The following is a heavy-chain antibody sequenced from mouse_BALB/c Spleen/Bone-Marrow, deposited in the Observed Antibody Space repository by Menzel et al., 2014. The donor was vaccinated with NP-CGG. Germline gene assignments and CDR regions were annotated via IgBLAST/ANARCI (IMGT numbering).Heavy chain of an antibody. CDR3: ARWITTVVAPYVMDY. V-gene: IGHV1-80*01. Sequence: VKLMESGAELVRPGSSVKISCKASGYAFSSYWMNWVKQRPGQGLEWIGQIYPEDGDTNYNGKFKGKATLTADKSSSTAYMQLSSLTSEDSAVYFCARWITTVVAPYVMDYWGQGTSVTVSS. J-gene: IGHJ4*01. CDR2: IYPEDGDT. D-gene: IGHD1-1*01. CDR1: GYAFSSYW.